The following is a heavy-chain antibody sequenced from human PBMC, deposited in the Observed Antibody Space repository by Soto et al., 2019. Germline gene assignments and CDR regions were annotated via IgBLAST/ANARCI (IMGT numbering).Heavy chain of an antibody. J-gene: IGHJ4*02. D-gene: IGHD6-13*01. V-gene: IGHV3-30*03. Sequence: QVQLVESGGGVVQPGRSLRLSCAASGFTFSSYGMHWVRQAPGKGLEWVAVISYDGSNKYYADSVKGQFTISRDNSKNTLYLQMNSLRAEDTAVYYCAREYSSSWYYFDYWGQGTMVTVSS. CDR3: AREYSSSWYYFDY. CDR1: GFTFSSYG. CDR2: ISYDGSNK.